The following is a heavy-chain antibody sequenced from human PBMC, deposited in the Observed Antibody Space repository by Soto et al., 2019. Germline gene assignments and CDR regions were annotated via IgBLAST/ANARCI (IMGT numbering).Heavy chain of an antibody. D-gene: IGHD1-1*01. CDR3: ARANVWNAGFFAINSFDP. CDR2: INHSGST. J-gene: IGHJ5*02. CDR1: GGSFSGYY. Sequence: SETLSLTCAVYGGSFSGYYWSWIRQPPGKGLEWIGEINHSGSTNYNPSLKSRVTISVDTSKNQFSLKLSSVTAADTAVYYCARANVWNAGFFAINSFDPWGQGTLVTVSS. V-gene: IGHV4-34*01.